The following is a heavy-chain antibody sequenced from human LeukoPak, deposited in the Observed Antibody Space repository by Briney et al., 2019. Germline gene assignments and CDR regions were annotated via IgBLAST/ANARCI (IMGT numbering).Heavy chain of an antibody. CDR3: ARESTSDAFDI. D-gene: IGHD4-4*01. CDR1: GGSISYYY. V-gene: IGHV4-59*01. CDR2: IYYSGST. J-gene: IGHJ3*02. Sequence: SETLSLTCPVSGGSISYYYWSWIRRPPGKGLEWIAYIYYSGSTNYNPSLKSRVTISVDTSKNQFSLRLTSVTAADTAVYYCARESTSDAFDIWGQGTMVTVSS.